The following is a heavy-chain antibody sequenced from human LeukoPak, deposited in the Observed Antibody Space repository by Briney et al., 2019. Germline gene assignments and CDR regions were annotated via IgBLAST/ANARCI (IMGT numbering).Heavy chain of an antibody. D-gene: IGHD2-15*01. Sequence: SETLSLTCTVSGGSISSYYWSWIRQPAGKGLEWIGYIYHSGSTYYNPSLKSRVTISVDRSKNQFSLKLSSVTAADTAVYYCARIYCSGGSCYVDYWGQGTLVTVSS. CDR3: ARIYCSGGSCYVDY. J-gene: IGHJ4*02. V-gene: IGHV4-59*06. CDR1: GGSISSYY. CDR2: IYHSGST.